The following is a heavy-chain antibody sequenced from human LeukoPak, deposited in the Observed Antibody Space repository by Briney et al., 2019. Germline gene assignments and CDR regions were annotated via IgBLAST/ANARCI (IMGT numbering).Heavy chain of an antibody. CDR3: AKVAVAGYFDY. Sequence: GGSLRLSCVVSGFTFSTSAMHWVRQAPGKGLEWVSGISWNSGSIGYADSVKGRFTISRDNAKNSLYLQMNSLRAEDTALYYCAKVAVAGYFDYWGQGTLVTVSS. CDR1: GFTFSTSA. V-gene: IGHV3-9*01. D-gene: IGHD6-19*01. CDR2: ISWNSGSI. J-gene: IGHJ4*02.